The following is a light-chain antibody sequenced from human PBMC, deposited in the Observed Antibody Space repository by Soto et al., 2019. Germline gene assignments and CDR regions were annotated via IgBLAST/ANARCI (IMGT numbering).Light chain of an antibody. CDR2: AAS. Sequence: DIQMTQSPSSLSASVGDRVTITYRASQGISNHLAWYQQKPGKVPKVLIYAASTLQSGVPSRFSGSGSGTEFTLTISSLQPEDVATYYCQRHNSAPPVTFGPGTKVDIK. CDR1: QGISNH. CDR3: QRHNSAPPVT. V-gene: IGKV1-27*01. J-gene: IGKJ3*01.